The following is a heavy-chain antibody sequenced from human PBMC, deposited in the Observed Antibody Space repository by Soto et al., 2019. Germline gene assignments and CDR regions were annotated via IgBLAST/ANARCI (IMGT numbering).Heavy chain of an antibody. CDR1: GFTFRIYS. CDR3: ARDSSRLDY. J-gene: IGHJ4*02. V-gene: IGHV3-48*01. Sequence: EVQLVESGGALVQPGGSLRLSCAASGFTFRIYSMNWVRQAPGKGLEWVSYISSSSNSIYYADSLKGRFTISRDNAKNSLYLQMNSLRAEDTAVYYCARDSSRLDYWGQGTLVTASS. CDR2: ISSSSNSI.